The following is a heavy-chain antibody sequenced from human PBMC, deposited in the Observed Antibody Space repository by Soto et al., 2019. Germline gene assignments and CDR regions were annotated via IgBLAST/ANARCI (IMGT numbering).Heavy chain of an antibody. D-gene: IGHD3-22*01. CDR2: FDPEDGET. CDR3: ATLYYYDSSGYREMAFDI. Sequence: ASVKVSCKVSGYTLTELSMHWVRKAPGKGLGWMGGFDPEDGETIYAQKFQGRVTMTEDTSTDTAYMELSSLRSEDTAVYYCATLYYYDSSGYREMAFDIWGQGTMVTVSS. J-gene: IGHJ3*02. V-gene: IGHV1-24*01. CDR1: GYTLTELS.